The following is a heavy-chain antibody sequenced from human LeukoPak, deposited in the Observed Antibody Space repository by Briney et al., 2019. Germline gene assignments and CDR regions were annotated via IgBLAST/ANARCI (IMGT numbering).Heavy chain of an antibody. Sequence: SETLSLTCTVSGGSTSSYYWSWIRQPPGKGLEWIGYIYYSGSTNYNPSLKSRVTISVDTSKNQFSLKLSSVTAADTAVYYCARDRAVAGTYYFDYWGQGTLVTVSS. CDR3: ARDRAVAGTYYFDY. D-gene: IGHD6-19*01. J-gene: IGHJ4*02. CDR2: IYYSGST. V-gene: IGHV4-59*01. CDR1: GGSTSSYY.